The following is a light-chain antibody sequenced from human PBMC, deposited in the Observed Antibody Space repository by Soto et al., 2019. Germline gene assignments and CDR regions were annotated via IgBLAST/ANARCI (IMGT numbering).Light chain of an antibody. V-gene: IGLV2-11*01. CDR1: SSDVGGYNY. CDR2: DVS. CDR3: CSYAGSYTFVV. Sequence: QSALTQPRSVSGSPGQSVTISCTGTSSDVGGYNYVSWYQQHPGKAPKLMIYDVSKRPSGVPDRFSASKSGNTASLTLSGLQAEDEADYYCCSYAGSYTFVVFGGGTKVTVL. J-gene: IGLJ2*01.